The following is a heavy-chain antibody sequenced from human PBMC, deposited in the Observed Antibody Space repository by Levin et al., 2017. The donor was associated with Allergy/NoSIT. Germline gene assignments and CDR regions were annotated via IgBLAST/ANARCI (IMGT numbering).Heavy chain of an antibody. CDR2: IYDSGTT. J-gene: IGHJ1*01. Sequence: PSETLSLTCTVSGGSISSSSHYWGWIRQPPGKALEWIGSIYDSGTTYYNPSLTSRVTISVDTSKNQFSLKLSSVTAADTAVYYCARQCTSCSYGSCFPPRHWGQGTLVTVSS. CDR3: ARQCTSCSYGSCFPPRH. D-gene: IGHD2-15*01. V-gene: IGHV4-39*01. CDR1: GGSISSSSHY.